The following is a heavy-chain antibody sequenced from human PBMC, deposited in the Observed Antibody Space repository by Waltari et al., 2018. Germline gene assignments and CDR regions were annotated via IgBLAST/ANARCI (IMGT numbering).Heavy chain of an antibody. CDR1: GGSISSSCSY. Sequence: QLQLQESGPGLVKPSETLSLTCTVSGGSISSSCSYRGLIRQPPGKVLEWTGSIYYSGSTYYNPSLKSRVTISVDTSKNQFSLKLSSVTAADTAVYYCARPGHGDYYYYMDVWGKGTTVTVSS. V-gene: IGHV4-39*01. J-gene: IGHJ6*03. CDR3: ARPGHGDYYYYMDV. CDR2: IYYSGST. D-gene: IGHD3-10*01.